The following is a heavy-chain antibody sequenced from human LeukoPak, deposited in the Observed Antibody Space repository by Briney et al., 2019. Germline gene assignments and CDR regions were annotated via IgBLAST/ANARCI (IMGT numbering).Heavy chain of an antibody. V-gene: IGHV1-46*01. Sequence: ASVKVSCKASGGTFSSYAISWVRQAPGQGLEWMGIINPSGGSTSYAQKFQGRVTMTRDMSTSTVYMELSSLRSEDTAVYYCARDLNDLWFGELAAWGQGTLVTVSS. D-gene: IGHD3-10*01. CDR3: ARDLNDLWFGELAA. CDR1: GGTFSSYA. J-gene: IGHJ3*01. CDR2: INPSGGST.